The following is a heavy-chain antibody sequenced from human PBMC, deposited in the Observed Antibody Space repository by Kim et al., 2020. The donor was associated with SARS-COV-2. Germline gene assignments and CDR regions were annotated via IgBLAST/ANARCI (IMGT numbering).Heavy chain of an antibody. CDR2: LYYSGST. CDR3: ARHSRIVVVPAAILA. V-gene: IGHV4-39*01. CDR1: GGSISSSSYY. D-gene: IGHD2-2*01. Sequence: SETLSLTCTVSGGSISSSSYYWGWIRQPPGKGLEWIGSLYYSGSTYYNPSLKSRVTISVDTSKNQFSLKLSSVTAADTSVYYCARHSRIVVVPAAILAWGQGTVVPVSS. J-gene: IGHJ1*01.